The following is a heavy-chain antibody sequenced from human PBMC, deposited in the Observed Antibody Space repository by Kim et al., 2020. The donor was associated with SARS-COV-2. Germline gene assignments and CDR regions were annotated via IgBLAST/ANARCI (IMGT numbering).Heavy chain of an antibody. Sequence: SETLSLTCAVYGGSFSGYYWSWIRQPPGKGLEWIGEINHSGSTNYNPSLKSRVTISVVTSKNQFSLKLSSVTAADTAVYYCARGIQEVSEPGGDFWSGYFKTYYYYMDVWGKGTTVTVSS. CDR3: ARGIQEVSEPGGDFWSGYFKTYYYYMDV. V-gene: IGHV4-34*01. J-gene: IGHJ6*03. D-gene: IGHD3-3*01. CDR1: GGSFSGYY. CDR2: INHSGST.